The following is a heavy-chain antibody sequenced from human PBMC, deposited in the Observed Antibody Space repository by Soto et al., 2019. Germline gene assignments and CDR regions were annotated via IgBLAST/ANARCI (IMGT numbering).Heavy chain of an antibody. V-gene: IGHV3-48*03. D-gene: IGHD4-4*01. CDR3: ALTTAYYYYGMDV. CDR1: GFTFSSYE. J-gene: IGHJ6*02. CDR2: ISSSGSTI. Sequence: PGGSLRLSCAASGFTFSSYEMNWVRQAPGKGLEWVSYISSSGSTIYYADSVKGRFTISRDNAKNSLYLQMNSLRAEDTAVYYCALTTAYYYYGMDVWGQGTTVTVSS.